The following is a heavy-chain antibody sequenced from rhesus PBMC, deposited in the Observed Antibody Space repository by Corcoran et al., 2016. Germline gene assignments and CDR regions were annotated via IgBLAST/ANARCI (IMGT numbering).Heavy chain of an antibody. D-gene: IGHD1-20*01. V-gene: IGHV4S7*01. J-gene: IGHJ3*01. Sequence: QVQLQESGPGLLKPSETLSLTCAVSVGSISGVYGWGWIRQPPGKGPGWIGCINSSSGNTYYNPSLKSRVTISTDTSKNQFSLKLSSVTAADTAVYYCASAGGAGTTDDAFDFWGQGLRVTVSS. CDR2: INSSSGNT. CDR1: VGSISGVYG. CDR3: ASAGGAGTTDDAFDF.